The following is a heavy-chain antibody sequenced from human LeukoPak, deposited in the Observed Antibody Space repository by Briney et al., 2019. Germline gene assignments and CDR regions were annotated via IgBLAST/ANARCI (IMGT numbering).Heavy chain of an antibody. V-gene: IGHV1-18*01. D-gene: IGHD6-13*01. CDR3: TRVRDSSNWWGPFDI. J-gene: IGHJ3*02. Sequence: ASVNVSCKASGYTFANSGISWVRQAPGQRLEWMGWISPNNGNTYYAQKFQGRLSMTPDTSTSTAYMELRSLRSDETAVYFCTRVRDSSNWWGPFDIWGQGTMVTVSS. CDR1: GYTFANSG. CDR2: ISPNNGNT.